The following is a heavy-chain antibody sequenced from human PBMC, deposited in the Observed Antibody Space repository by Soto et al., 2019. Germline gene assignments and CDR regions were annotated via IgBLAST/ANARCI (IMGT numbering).Heavy chain of an antibody. CDR1: GFTLSSYE. V-gene: IGHV3-48*03. J-gene: IGHJ6*02. CDR2: ISSGGQTI. D-gene: IGHD3-3*01. CDR3: ARERPSEDFWSGYSYGLDV. Sequence: PGGSLRLSCAASGFTLSSYEMNWVRQAPGKGLEWVSYISSGGQTIYYADSVKGRFTISRDSAKNSLYLQLNSLRAEDTAVYYCARERPSEDFWSGYSYGLDVWGQGTAVTVSS.